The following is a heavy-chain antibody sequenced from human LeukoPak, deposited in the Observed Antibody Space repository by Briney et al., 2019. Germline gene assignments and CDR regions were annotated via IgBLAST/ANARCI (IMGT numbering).Heavy chain of an antibody. V-gene: IGHV1-69*04. J-gene: IGHJ4*02. D-gene: IGHD6-19*01. Sequence: ASVKVSCKGSGGTFTNYAISWVRQAPGQRLEWMGRILPILRVVNYAQDFHGGVTITADHSTTTAYLDLSSLRSEDTAVYYCASQDTAVSGMDYWGQGTLVTVSS. CDR2: ILPILRVV. CDR3: ASQDTAVSGMDY. CDR1: GGTFTNYA.